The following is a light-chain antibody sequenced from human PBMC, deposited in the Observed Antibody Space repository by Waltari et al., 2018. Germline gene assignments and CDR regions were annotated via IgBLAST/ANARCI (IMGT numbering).Light chain of an antibody. CDR1: SILYSTNDKNY. V-gene: IGKV4-1*01. CDR2: WAS. J-gene: IGKJ4*01. Sequence: SILYSTNDKNYLAWYQQKPGQPPKLLIYWASTRESGVPDRFSGSGSGTDFTLTISSLQAEDVAVYYCQQYYTTPLPFGGGTKVEIK. CDR3: QQYYTTPLP.